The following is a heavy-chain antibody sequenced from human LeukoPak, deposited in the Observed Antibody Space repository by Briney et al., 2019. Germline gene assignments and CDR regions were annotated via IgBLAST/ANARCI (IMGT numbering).Heavy chain of an antibody. CDR3: ASGYYDSSGYRDY. CDR2: ISSSSSYI. J-gene: IGHJ4*02. Sequence: PGGSVRLSCAASGFTFSSYSMNWVRQAPGKWLEWVSSISSSSSYIYYADSVKGRFTITRDNAKNSLYLQMNSLRADDTAVYYCASGYYDSSGYRDYWGQGTLVNVSS. CDR1: GFTFSSYS. D-gene: IGHD3-22*01. V-gene: IGHV3-21*01.